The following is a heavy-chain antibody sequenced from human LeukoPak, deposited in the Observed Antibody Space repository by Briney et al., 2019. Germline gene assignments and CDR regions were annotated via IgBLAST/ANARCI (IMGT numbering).Heavy chain of an antibody. V-gene: IGHV4-59*08. D-gene: IGHD1-1*01. CDR2: IYYSGST. CDR1: GGSISSYY. Sequence: SETLSLTCTVSGGSISSYYWSWIRQPPGKGLEWIGYIYYSGSTNYNPSLKSRVTISVDTSKNQFSLKLSSVTAADTAVYYCASSGTGTTYFDYWGQGTLVTVSS. J-gene: IGHJ4*02. CDR3: ASSGTGTTYFDY.